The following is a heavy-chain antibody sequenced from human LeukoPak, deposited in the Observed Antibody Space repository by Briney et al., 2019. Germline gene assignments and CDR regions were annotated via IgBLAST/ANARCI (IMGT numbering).Heavy chain of an antibody. V-gene: IGHV3-53*01. CDR3: ARGWVVATGGFDM. D-gene: IGHD2-8*02. J-gene: IGHJ3*02. CDR1: GFTVSLYY. CDR2: IYSGGPT. Sequence: HPGGSLRLSCAASGFTVSLYYTTWVRQAPGKGLEWVSVIYSGGPTFYADSVKGRFTISRDNSKNTVYLQMNSLRGEDTAVYFCARGWVVATGGFDMWGQGTMVTVSS.